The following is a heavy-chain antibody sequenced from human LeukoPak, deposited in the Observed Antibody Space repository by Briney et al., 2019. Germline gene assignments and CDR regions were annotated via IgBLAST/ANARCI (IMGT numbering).Heavy chain of an antibody. CDR3: TRDYWDATNYYDSSGYSYGMDV. J-gene: IGHJ6*02. Sequence: SETLSLTCTVSGYSISSGYYWGWIRQPPGKGLEWIGSIYHSGSTYYNPSLKSRVTISVDTSKNQFSLKLSSVTAADTAAYYCTRDYWDATNYYDSSGYSYGMDVWGQGTTVTVSS. CDR1: GYSISSGYY. CDR2: IYHSGST. D-gene: IGHD3-22*01. V-gene: IGHV4-38-2*02.